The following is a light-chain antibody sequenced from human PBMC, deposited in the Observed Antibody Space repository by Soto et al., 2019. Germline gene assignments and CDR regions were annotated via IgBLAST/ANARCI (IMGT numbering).Light chain of an antibody. J-gene: IGKJ1*01. CDR1: QSISSW. CDR2: DAS. V-gene: IGKV1-5*01. Sequence: DIQMTQSPSTLSASVGDRVTITCRASQSISSWLAWYQQKPGKAPKLLIYDASSLESGVPSRFSGSGSGTEFPLTISSLQPDDFATYYCQQYNSYSTFGPGTKVEIK. CDR3: QQYNSYST.